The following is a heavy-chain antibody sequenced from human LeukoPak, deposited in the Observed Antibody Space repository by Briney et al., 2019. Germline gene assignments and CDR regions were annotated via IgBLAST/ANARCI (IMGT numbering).Heavy chain of an antibody. CDR1: GFSFSSYS. V-gene: IGHV3-21*01. CDR3: ARDRATVTKGSLNI. CDR2: ISGNSNYI. D-gene: IGHD4-17*01. Sequence: PGGSLRLSCAASGFSFSSYSMNWVRQAPGKGLEWVSSISGNSNYIQYAESLKGRLTISRDNAKNSLYLQMNSLRAEDTAVYYCARDRATVTKGSLNIWGQGTMVTVSS. J-gene: IGHJ3*02.